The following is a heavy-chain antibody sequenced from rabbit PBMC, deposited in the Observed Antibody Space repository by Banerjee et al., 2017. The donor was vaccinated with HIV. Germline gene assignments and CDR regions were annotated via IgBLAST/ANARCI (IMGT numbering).Heavy chain of an antibody. CDR1: GIDFSSYYY. V-gene: IGHV1S40*01. Sequence: QSLEESGGDLVKPEGSLTLTCTASGIDFSSYYYMCWVRQAPGKGLEWIACIYVGSSGRTWYASWAKGRSTISKTSSTTVTLQMTSLTAADTATYFCVRNMGYGSYSYFNLWGPGTLVTVS. CDR3: VRNMGYGSYSYFNL. CDR2: IYVGSSGRT. D-gene: IGHD5-1*01. J-gene: IGHJ4*01.